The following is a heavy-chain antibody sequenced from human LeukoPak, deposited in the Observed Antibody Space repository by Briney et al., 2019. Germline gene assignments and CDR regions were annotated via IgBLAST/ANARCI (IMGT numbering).Heavy chain of an antibody. CDR2: ISSSSTAI. CDR1: GFTFSTYS. Sequence: GGSLRLSCAASGFTFSTYSMTWVRQAPGKGLEWVSYISSSSTAIYYGGSVKGRFTVSRDNAKNSLYLQMNSLRAEDTAVYYCARVGLWHYPVDSWGQGTLVTVSS. D-gene: IGHD1-7*01. CDR3: ARVGLWHYPVDS. J-gene: IGHJ4*02. V-gene: IGHV3-48*01.